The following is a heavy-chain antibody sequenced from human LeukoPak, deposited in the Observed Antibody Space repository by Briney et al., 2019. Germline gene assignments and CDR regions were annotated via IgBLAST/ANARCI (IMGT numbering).Heavy chain of an antibody. Sequence: GGSLRLSCAASGFTFSSYGMHWVRQAPGKGLEWVAFIRYDGSNKYYADSVKGRFTISRDNSKNTLYLQMNSLRAEDTAVYYCAKDQGLRFLEWLCDYWGQGTLVTVSS. CDR2: IRYDGSNK. J-gene: IGHJ4*02. V-gene: IGHV3-30*02. CDR1: GFTFSSYG. D-gene: IGHD3-3*01. CDR3: AKDQGLRFLEWLCDY.